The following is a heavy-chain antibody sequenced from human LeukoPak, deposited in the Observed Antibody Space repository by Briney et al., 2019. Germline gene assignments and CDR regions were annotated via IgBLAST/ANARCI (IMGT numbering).Heavy chain of an antibody. Sequence: PGRSLRLSCAASGFTFSSYAMHWVRQAPGKGLEWVAVISYDGSNKYYADSVKGRFTISRDSSENTLFLQMSSLRIEDTAVYYCAREWGNSGFDYWGQGTLVTVSS. CDR3: AREWGNSGFDY. J-gene: IGHJ4*02. V-gene: IGHV3-30-3*01. CDR1: GFTFSSYA. CDR2: ISYDGSNK. D-gene: IGHD6-25*01.